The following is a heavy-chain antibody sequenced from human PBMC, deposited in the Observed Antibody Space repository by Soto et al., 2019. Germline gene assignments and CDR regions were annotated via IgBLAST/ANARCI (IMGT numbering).Heavy chain of an antibody. CDR1: NGSISTNGHY. CDR2: IYYTGNS. D-gene: IGHD6-19*01. CDR3: AREQWGFDS. Sequence: QVQLQESGPELVKSSQTLSLTCTVSNGSISTNGHYWTWIRQRPGKGLEWIAYIYYTGNSYYNPSHKSRLTISIDTSKNQFSLKLRSVTAADTAVYYCAREQWGFDSWGQGTLVTVSS. V-gene: IGHV4-31*03. J-gene: IGHJ4*02.